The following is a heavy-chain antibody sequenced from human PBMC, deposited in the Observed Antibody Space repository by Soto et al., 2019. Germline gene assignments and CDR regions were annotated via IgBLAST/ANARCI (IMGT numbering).Heavy chain of an antibody. CDR2: IIPILGIA. Sequence: QVQLVQSGAEVKKPGSSVKVSCKASGGTFSSYTISWVRQAPGQGLEWMGRIIPILGIANYAQKFQGRVTITADKSTRTAYMELSSLRSEDTAVYYCASSLITMVRGVITNNWFDPWGQGTLVTVSS. D-gene: IGHD3-10*01. CDR1: GGTFSSYT. J-gene: IGHJ5*02. V-gene: IGHV1-69*02. CDR3: ASSLITMVRGVITNNWFDP.